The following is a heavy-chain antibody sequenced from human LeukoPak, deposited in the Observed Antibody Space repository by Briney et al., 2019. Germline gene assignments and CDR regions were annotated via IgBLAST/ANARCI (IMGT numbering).Heavy chain of an antibody. D-gene: IGHD3-10*01. CDR2: IYYSGST. V-gene: IGHV4-59*01. CDR1: GGSISSYY. J-gene: IGHJ5*02. Sequence: PSETLSLTCTVSGGSISSYYWSWIRQPPGKGLEWIGYIYYSGSTNYNPSLKSRVTISVDTSKNHFSLKLSSVTAADTAVYYCARAVVRGSNCFDPWGQGTLVTVSS. CDR3: ARAVVRGSNCFDP.